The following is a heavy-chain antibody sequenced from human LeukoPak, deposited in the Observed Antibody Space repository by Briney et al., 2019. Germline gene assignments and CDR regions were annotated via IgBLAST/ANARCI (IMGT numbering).Heavy chain of an antibody. Sequence: SETLSLTCAVYGGSFSGYYWSWIRQPPGKRLEWIGEINHSGSTNYNPSLKSRVTISVDTSKNQFSLKLSSVTAADTAVYYCARPTSSWYKNWFDPWGQGTLVTVSS. CDR1: GGSFSGYY. CDR2: INHSGST. V-gene: IGHV4-34*01. J-gene: IGHJ5*02. CDR3: ARPTSSWYKNWFDP. D-gene: IGHD6-13*01.